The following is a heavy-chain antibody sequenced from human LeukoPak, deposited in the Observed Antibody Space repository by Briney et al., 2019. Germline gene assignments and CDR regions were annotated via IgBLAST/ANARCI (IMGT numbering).Heavy chain of an antibody. V-gene: IGHV3-23*01. D-gene: IGHD3-16*01. CDR3: AKDIRWASFES. CDR2: IIPTGSTT. CDR1: GLTFSSYG. Sequence: GGSLRLSCAASGLTFSSYGMSWVRQAPGKGLEWVSGIIPTGSTTYYADSVKGRFTISRDNSKNTVYLHLNSLRVEDTAQYYCAKDIRWASFESWGQGTLVTVSS. J-gene: IGHJ4*02.